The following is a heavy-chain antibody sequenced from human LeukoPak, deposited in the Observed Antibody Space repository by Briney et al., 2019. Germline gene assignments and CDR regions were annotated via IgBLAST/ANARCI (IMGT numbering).Heavy chain of an antibody. Sequence: GGSLRLSCAASGFTVTGKYMTWVRQAPGKGLEWVSLIYSGGSTYYADSVKGRFTISRDNSKNTLYLQMNSLRAEDTAVYYCARASAVGATPFDYWGQGTLVTVSS. D-gene: IGHD1-26*01. CDR2: IYSGGST. CDR3: ARASAVGATPFDY. J-gene: IGHJ4*02. CDR1: GFTVTGKY. V-gene: IGHV3-53*01.